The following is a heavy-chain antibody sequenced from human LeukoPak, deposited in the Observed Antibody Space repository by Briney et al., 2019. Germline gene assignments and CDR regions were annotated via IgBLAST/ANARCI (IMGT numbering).Heavy chain of an antibody. CDR1: GYTFTSYY. CDR2: INPSGGST. J-gene: IGHJ6*03. CDR3: ARAGYCSGGSCYPYYYYYYMDV. V-gene: IGHV1-46*01. D-gene: IGHD2-15*01. Sequence: ASVKVSCMASGYTFTSYYMHWVRQAPGQGLEWMGIINPSGGSTSYAQKFQGRVTMTRDTSTSTAYMELRSLRSDDTAVYYCARAGYCSGGSCYPYYYYYYMDVWGKGTTVTVSS.